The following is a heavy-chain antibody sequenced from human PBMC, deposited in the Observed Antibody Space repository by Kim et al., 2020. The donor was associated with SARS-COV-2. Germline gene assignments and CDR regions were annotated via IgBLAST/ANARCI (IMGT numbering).Heavy chain of an antibody. J-gene: IGHJ6*02. CDR2: IYYSGST. Sequence: SETLSLTCTVSGGSISSYYWSWIRQPPGKGLEWIGYIYYSGSTNYNPSLKSRVTISVDTSKNQFSLKLSSVTAADTAVYYCARGGSGWSYYYYGMDVWGQGTTVTVSS. CDR3: ARGGSGWSYYYYGMDV. D-gene: IGHD6-19*01. CDR1: GGSISSYY. V-gene: IGHV4-59*01.